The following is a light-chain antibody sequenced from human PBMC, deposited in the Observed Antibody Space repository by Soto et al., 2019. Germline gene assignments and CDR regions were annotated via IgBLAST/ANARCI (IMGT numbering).Light chain of an antibody. CDR1: SSNVGNYNF. J-gene: IGLJ1*01. Sequence: QSALTQPASVSGSPGQSITISCTGTSSNVGNYNFVSWYQQHPGKSPKLMIFEVSNRPSGISNRFSGSKSGNTASLTISRLQAEDEAEYYCSSSRDGTTPYVFGTGTKLTVL. CDR2: EVS. V-gene: IGLV2-14*01. CDR3: SSSRDGTTPYV.